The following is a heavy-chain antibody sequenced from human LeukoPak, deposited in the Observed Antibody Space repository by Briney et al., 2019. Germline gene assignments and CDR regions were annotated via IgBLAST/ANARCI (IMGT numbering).Heavy chain of an antibody. D-gene: IGHD3-10*01. Sequence: GGSLRLSCAASGFTFSSYTMNWVRQAPGKGLEWVSSISSSSSYINYADSVKGRFTISRDNAKNSLYLQMNSLRAEDTAVYYCAKAPPSMVRGEEYYGMDVWGQGTTVTVSS. J-gene: IGHJ6*02. V-gene: IGHV3-21*01. CDR1: GFTFSSYT. CDR3: AKAPPSMVRGEEYYGMDV. CDR2: ISSSSSYI.